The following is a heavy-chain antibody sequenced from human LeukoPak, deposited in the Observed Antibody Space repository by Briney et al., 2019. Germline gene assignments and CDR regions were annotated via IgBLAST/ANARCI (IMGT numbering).Heavy chain of an antibody. Sequence: VASVTVSCKASGYTFTSYAMHWVRQAPGQRLEWMGWINAGNGNTKYSQKFQGRVTITRDTSASTAYMELGSLRSEDTAVYYCARAYCGGDCYSLGLWGQGTLVTVSS. V-gene: IGHV1-3*01. J-gene: IGHJ4*02. CDR2: INAGNGNT. CDR3: ARAYCGGDCYSLGL. D-gene: IGHD2-21*02. CDR1: GYTFTSYA.